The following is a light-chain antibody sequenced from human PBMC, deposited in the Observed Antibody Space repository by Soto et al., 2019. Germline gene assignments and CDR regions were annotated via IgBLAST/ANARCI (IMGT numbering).Light chain of an antibody. V-gene: IGKV1-5*01. CDR3: QQYNTYPT. J-gene: IGKJ1*01. CDR1: QGISNW. Sequence: DIQMTQSPSTLSASIGYRVTIACRASQGISNWLAWYQQKPGKAPKLLIFHASSLESGVPSRFSGSGSGTEFTLTISSLQSDDFATYYCQQYNTYPTFGQGTKGDIK. CDR2: HAS.